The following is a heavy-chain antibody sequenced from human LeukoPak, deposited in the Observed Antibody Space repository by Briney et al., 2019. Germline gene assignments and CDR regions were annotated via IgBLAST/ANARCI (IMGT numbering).Heavy chain of an antibody. D-gene: IGHD6-19*01. CDR3: ARRASGLYYFDY. CDR1: GFTVRSNY. Sequence: GGSLRPSCAASGFTVRSNYMSWVRQAPGKGLEWVSVVYSGGSTYYADSVKGRFTISRDNSKNTLYLQMNSLRAEDTAVYYCARRASGLYYFDYWGQGTLVTVSS. V-gene: IGHV3-66*01. CDR2: VYSGGST. J-gene: IGHJ4*02.